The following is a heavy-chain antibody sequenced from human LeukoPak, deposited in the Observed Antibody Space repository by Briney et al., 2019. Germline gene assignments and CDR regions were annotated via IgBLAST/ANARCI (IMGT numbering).Heavy chain of an antibody. CDR1: GYTFTYFG. D-gene: IGHD2-2*01. V-gene: IGHV7-4-1*02. J-gene: IGHJ6*03. CDR2: INTNTGNP. Sequence: ASVKVSCKASGYTFTYFGLNWVRQAPGQGLECLGGINTNTGNPTYAQGLTGRFVFSLDTSVSTAYLQISSLKAEDTAIYYCARSRRVVPAALNLADDYYYYMDVWGKGTTATVSS. CDR3: ARSRRVVPAALNLADDYYYYMDV.